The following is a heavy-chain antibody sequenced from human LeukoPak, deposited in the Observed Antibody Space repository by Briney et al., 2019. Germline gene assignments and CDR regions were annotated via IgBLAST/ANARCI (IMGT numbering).Heavy chain of an antibody. CDR2: ISYDGSNK. CDR3: AKPPRPDSSGYYAY. J-gene: IGHJ4*02. CDR1: GFTFSSYG. V-gene: IGHV3-30*18. Sequence: GRSLRPSCAASGFTFSSYGMHWVRQAPGKGLEWVAVISYDGSNKYYADSVKGRFTISRDNSKNTLYLQMNSLRAEDTAVYYCAKPPRPDSSGYYAYWGQGTLVTVSS. D-gene: IGHD3-22*01.